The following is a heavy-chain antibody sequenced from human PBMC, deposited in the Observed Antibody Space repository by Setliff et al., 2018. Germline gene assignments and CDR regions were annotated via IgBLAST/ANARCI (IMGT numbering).Heavy chain of an antibody. V-gene: IGHV3-30*02. CDR2: IRYDGSIT. CDR3: ASLFSGWYLGY. CDR1: GFTFSNYG. D-gene: IGHD6-19*01. J-gene: IGHJ4*02. Sequence: GGSLRLSCVASGFTFSNYGIHWFRQTPSKRLEWVAFIRYDGSITHYADSVKGRFTISRDNSKNSLYLQMNSLRAEDTAVYYCASLFSGWYLGYWGQGTLVTVS.